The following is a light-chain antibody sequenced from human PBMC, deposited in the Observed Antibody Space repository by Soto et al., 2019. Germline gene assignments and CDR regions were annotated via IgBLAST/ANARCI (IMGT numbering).Light chain of an antibody. CDR3: QQYYNTPWT. CDR2: WAS. Sequence: DIVMTQSPDSLAVSLGERATINCKSSQSVLYSSNNKNYLAWYQQKPGQPPKLLIYWASTRESGVPDRFSGSGSGTDSTLTISRLQAEDVAVYYCQQYYNTPWTFGQGTKVEIK. CDR1: QSVLYSSNNKNY. V-gene: IGKV4-1*01. J-gene: IGKJ1*01.